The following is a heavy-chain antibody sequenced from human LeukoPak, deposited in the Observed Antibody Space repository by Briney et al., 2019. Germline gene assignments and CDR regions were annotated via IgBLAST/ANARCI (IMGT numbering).Heavy chain of an antibody. CDR2: IYSGGST. J-gene: IGHJ4*02. Sequence: GGSLRLSCTASGFTLSNYGMTWVRQAPGKGLEWVSVIYSGGSTYYADSVKGRFTISRDNSKNTLYLQMNSLRAEDTAVYYCARDFSPNSSGWSYSDYWGQGTLVTVSS. CDR1: GFTLSNYG. V-gene: IGHV3-66*01. D-gene: IGHD6-19*01. CDR3: ARDFSPNSSGWSYSDY.